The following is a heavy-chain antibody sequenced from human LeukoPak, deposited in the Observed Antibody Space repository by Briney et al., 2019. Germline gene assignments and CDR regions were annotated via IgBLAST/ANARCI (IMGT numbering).Heavy chain of an antibody. D-gene: IGHD3-10*01. Sequence: PSETLSLTCTVSGGSLTGYYWSWVRQSPEKGLEYVVTIHVSGTTYYQPSLQSRASISVDTSNNPFSLKLTSVTAADRAVYYCASAGTRVTMVRGIIAYLDPWGQGAPVIVSS. J-gene: IGHJ5*02. CDR2: IHVSGTT. CDR3: ASAGTRVTMVRGIIAYLDP. CDR1: GGSLTGYY. V-gene: IGHV4-59*01.